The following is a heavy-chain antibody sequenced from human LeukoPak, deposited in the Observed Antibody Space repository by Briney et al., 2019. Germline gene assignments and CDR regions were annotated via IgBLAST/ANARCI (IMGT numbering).Heavy chain of an antibody. D-gene: IGHD6-13*01. CDR3: ARGIAAAGLNWFDP. CDR1: GGTFSSYA. Sequence: SVKVSCKASGGTFSSYAISWVRQAPGQGLEWMGGIIPIFGTANYAQKFQGRVTITADESTSTAYMELSSLRSEDTAVYYCARGIAAAGLNWFDPWGQGTLVTVSS. CDR2: IIPIFGTA. V-gene: IGHV1-69*13. J-gene: IGHJ5*02.